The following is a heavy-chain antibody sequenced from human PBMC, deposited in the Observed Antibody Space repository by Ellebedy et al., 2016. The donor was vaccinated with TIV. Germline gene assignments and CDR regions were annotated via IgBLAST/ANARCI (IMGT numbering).Heavy chain of an antibody. CDR2: IYSGGDT. J-gene: IGHJ4*02. CDR1: GFTFSSYW. V-gene: IGHV3-53*01. D-gene: IGHD2-2*01. CDR3: AKACSSTSCYGVDY. Sequence: GESLKISCAASGFTFSSYWMSWVRHAPGKGLEWVSVIYSGGDTYYTDSVKGRFTISRDNSKNTLYLQMNSLRAEDTAVYYCAKACSSTSCYGVDYWGQGTLVTVSS.